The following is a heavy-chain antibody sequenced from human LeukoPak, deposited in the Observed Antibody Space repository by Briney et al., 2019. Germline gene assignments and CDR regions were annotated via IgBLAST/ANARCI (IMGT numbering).Heavy chain of an antibody. J-gene: IGHJ6*02. CDR1: GGSFSGYY. V-gene: IGHV4-34*01. CDR3: ARGGASPIYYYYYGMDV. CDR2: INHSGST. Sequence: SETLSLTCAVYGGSFSGYYWSWIRQPPGKGLEWIGEINHSGSTNYNPSLKSRVTISVDTSKNQFSLKLSSVTAADTAVYYCARGGASPIYYYYYGMDVWGQRTTVTVSS.